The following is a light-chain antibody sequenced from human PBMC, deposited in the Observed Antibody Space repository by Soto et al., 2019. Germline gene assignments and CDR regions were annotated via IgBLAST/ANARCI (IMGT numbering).Light chain of an antibody. CDR2: KAS. CDR1: QTISTL. Sequence: DIQMTQSPSTLSASVGDRVTITCRASQTISTLLAWYQQRPGKAPNLLIYKASSLESGVPSRFSGSGSGTGFTLTIISLQPDDFASYFCQQYSTYPWTFGQGTKVEV. CDR3: QQYSTYPWT. V-gene: IGKV1-5*03. J-gene: IGKJ1*01.